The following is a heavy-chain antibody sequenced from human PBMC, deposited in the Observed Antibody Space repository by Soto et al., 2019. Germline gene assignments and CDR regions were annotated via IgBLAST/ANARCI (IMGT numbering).Heavy chain of an antibody. Sequence: SETLSLTCAVYGGSFSGYYWSWIRQPPGKGLEWIGEINHSGSTNYNPSLKSRVTISVDTSKNQFSLKLSSVTAADTAVYYCARGEWLLSGDWFDPRGQGTLVTVSS. CDR1: GGSFSGYY. CDR2: INHSGST. CDR3: ARGEWLLSGDWFDP. D-gene: IGHD3-3*01. J-gene: IGHJ5*02. V-gene: IGHV4-34*01.